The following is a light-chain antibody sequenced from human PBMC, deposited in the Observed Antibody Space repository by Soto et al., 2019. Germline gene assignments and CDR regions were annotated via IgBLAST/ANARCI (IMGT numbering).Light chain of an antibody. CDR1: QSVSSN. CDR2: GAS. J-gene: IGKJ1*01. CDR3: QQYNYWPWT. V-gene: IGKV3-15*01. Sequence: EIVMTQSPATLSVSPGERATLSCRASQSVSSNLAWYQQKPGQAPRLLIYGASTRATGIPARFSGSGSETEFTLTISSLQSEDFAVYYCQQYNYWPWTFGQGTK.